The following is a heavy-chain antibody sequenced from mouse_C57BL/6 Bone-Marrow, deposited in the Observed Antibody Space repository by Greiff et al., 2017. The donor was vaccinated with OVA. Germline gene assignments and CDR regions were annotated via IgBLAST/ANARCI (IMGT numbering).Heavy chain of an antibody. J-gene: IGHJ1*03. CDR1: GFSLTSYG. V-gene: IGHV2-6*03. Sequence: VKLMESGPGLVAPSQSLSITCTVSGFSLTSYGVHWVRQPPGKGLEWLVVIWSDGSTTYNSALKSRLSISKDNSKSQVFLKMNSLQTDDTAMYYCARENYGSRWYFDVWGTGTTVTVSS. CDR3: ARENYGSRWYFDV. CDR2: IWSDGST. D-gene: IGHD1-1*01.